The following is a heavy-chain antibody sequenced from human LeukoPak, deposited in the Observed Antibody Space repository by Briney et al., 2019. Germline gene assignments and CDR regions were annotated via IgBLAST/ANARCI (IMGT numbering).Heavy chain of an antibody. CDR2: ISGVGGST. Sequence: GGSLRLSCAASGFTFSSYAMSWVRQAPGKGLEWASAISGVGGSTYYADSVKGRFTISRDNSKNTMSLQMNSLRAEDTAVYYCAKVVVTEAYYYGMDVWGQGTTVTVSS. J-gene: IGHJ6*02. D-gene: IGHD2-21*02. CDR3: AKVVVTEAYYYGMDV. CDR1: GFTFSSYA. V-gene: IGHV3-23*01.